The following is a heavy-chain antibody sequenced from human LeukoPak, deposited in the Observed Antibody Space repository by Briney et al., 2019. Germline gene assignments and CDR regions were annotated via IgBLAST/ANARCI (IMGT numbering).Heavy chain of an antibody. D-gene: IGHD3-3*01. J-gene: IGHJ2*01. CDR2: IYYSGST. CDR3: ASSLTTYWYFDL. V-gene: IGHV4-39*07. CDR1: GGSISSSAYH. Sequence: SETLSLTCTVSGGSISSSAYHWGWIRQPPGKGLEWIGSIYYSGSTYYNPSLKSRVTISGDTSKNQFSLKLSSVTAADTAVYYCASSLTTYWYFDLWGRGTLVTVSS.